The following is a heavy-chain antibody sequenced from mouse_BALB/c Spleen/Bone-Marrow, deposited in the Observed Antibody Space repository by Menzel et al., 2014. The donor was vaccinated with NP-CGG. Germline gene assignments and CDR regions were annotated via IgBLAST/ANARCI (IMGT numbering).Heavy chain of an antibody. CDR3: AREGPNMITTGFGY. J-gene: IGHJ2*01. D-gene: IGHD2-4*01. V-gene: IGHV2-9*02. CDR1: GFSLTSYG. Sequence: VHLVESGPGLVAPSQSLSITCTVSGFSLTSYGVHWVRQPPGKGLEWLGVIWAGGSTNYNSALMSRLSISKDNSKSQVFLKKNRLQTDDTAMYYCAREGPNMITTGFGYWGQGTTLTVSS. CDR2: IWAGGST.